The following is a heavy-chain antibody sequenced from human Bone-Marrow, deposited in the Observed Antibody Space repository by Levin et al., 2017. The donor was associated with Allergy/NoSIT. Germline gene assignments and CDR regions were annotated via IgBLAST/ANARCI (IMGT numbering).Heavy chain of an antibody. CDR2: FYTTGNT. CDR1: GDSISSFY. J-gene: IGHJ4*02. D-gene: IGHD6-6*01. Sequence: SETLSLTCTVSGDSISSFYWSWIRQPAGKGLEWIGRFYTTGNTNYNASLKSRVTMSVDTSKNQFSLKLTSVTAADTAVYYCASSKAARHFEYWGQGTLVTVSS. CDR3: ASSKAARHFEY. V-gene: IGHV4-4*07.